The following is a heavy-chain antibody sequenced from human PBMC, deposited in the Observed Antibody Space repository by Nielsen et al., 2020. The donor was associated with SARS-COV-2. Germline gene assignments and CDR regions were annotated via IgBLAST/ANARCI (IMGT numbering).Heavy chain of an antibody. V-gene: IGHV4-55*08. CDR3: ARGNYDFWSGYYTRYYYYGMDV. CDR1: GDSISSGNW. CDR2: IHHSGST. J-gene: IGHJ6*02. D-gene: IGHD3-3*01. Sequence: SETLSLTCAVSGDSISSGNWRIWVRQPPGKGLEWIGEIHHSGSTYYNPSLKSRVTISVDTSKNQFSLKLSSVTAADTAVYYCARGNYDFWSGYYTRYYYYGMDVWGQGTTVTVSS.